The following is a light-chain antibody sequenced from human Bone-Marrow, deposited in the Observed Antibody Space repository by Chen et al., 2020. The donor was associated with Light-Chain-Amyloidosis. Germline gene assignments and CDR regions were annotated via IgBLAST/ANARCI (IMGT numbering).Light chain of an antibody. J-gene: IGLJ3*02. CDR3: QVWDRSSERPV. CDR1: NIGSTS. V-gene: IGLV3-21*02. Sequence: SYVLTPPSSVSVAPGPTATISCGGNNIGSTSVHWYQQTPGQAPLLVVYEDSDRPSGIPERLSGSNSGNTATLTISRVEAGDEADYYCQVWDRSSERPVFGGGTKLTVL. CDR2: EDS.